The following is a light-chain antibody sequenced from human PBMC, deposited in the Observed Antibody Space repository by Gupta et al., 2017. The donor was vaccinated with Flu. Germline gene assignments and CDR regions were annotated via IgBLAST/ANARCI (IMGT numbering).Light chain of an antibody. J-gene: IGKJ4*01. CDR1: QDISIY. Sequence: DIQMIRSTLSLSASGGDRVTITCQASQDISIYLNWYQQKPGKAPKLLIYDASNLETGVPSKFSGSESGTNFTVTITGLQPEDAGTYYCQQYDHLPVTFGGGTRVEIK. CDR2: DAS. CDR3: QQYDHLPVT. V-gene: IGKV1-33*01.